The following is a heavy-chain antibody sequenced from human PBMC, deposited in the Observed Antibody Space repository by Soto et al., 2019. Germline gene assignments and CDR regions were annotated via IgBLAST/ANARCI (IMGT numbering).Heavy chain of an antibody. J-gene: IGHJ4*02. V-gene: IGHV4-61*01. CDR1: GGSVSSKSYY. Sequence: QVHLQESGPGLVKPSETLSLICTVSGGSVSSKSYYWSWIRQSPGKGLEWIGVIYYNGSTTKNPSLQSRLSISVDTSKNQFSLKLKSVTAADTAVYYCAISGYFSDNIGYFFKNLESWGPGTLVTVSS. CDR2: IYYNGST. D-gene: IGHD3-22*01. CDR3: AISGYFSDNIGYFFKNLES.